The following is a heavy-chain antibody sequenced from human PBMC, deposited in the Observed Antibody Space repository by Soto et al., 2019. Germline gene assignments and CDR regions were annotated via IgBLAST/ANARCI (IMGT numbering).Heavy chain of an antibody. CDR3: ANRRYISGGNY. Sequence: EVQLLEPGGGLVQPGGSLRLSCAASGFTFSSYAMSWVRQAPGKGLEWVSAISGSGGSTYYADSVKGRFTISRDNSKNTLYLQMNSLRAEDTAVCYCANRRYISGGNYWGQGTLVTVSS. CDR1: GFTFSSYA. J-gene: IGHJ4*02. CDR2: ISGSGGST. D-gene: IGHD6-19*01. V-gene: IGHV3-23*01.